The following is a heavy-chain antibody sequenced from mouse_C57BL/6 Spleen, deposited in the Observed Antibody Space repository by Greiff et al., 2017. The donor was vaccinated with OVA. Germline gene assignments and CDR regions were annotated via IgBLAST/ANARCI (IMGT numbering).Heavy chain of an antibody. CDR1: GFTFTTYA. CDR2: IRSKSSNYAT. V-gene: IGHV10-3*01. D-gene: IGHD2-2*01. J-gene: IGHJ2*01. Sequence: EVQVVESGGGLVQPKGSLKLSCAASGFTFTTYAMHWVRQAPGKGLEWVARIRSKSSNYATNYADSVKDRFTISRDDTQSMLYLRMNNLKTEDTAMYYCGKEGYGYFDYWGQGTTLTVSS. CDR3: GKEGYGYFDY.